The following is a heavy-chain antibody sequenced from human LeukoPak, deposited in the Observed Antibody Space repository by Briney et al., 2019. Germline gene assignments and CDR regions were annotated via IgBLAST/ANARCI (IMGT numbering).Heavy chain of an antibody. CDR1: GFTFDDYA. J-gene: IGHJ5*02. D-gene: IGHD2/OR15-2a*01. V-gene: IGHV3-21*01. Sequence: PGGSLRLSCAASGFTFDDYAMHWVRQAPGKGLEWVSSISGGSDYIYYADSVKGRFTISRDNAKNSLYLQMNSLRGEDTAVYYCVRIPNSADFPNWFDPWGQGTLVTVSS. CDR2: ISGGSDYI. CDR3: VRIPNSADFPNWFDP.